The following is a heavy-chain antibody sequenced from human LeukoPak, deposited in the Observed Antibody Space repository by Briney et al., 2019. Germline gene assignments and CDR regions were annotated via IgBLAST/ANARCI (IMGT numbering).Heavy chain of an antibody. CDR2: ISSSSSYI. J-gene: IGHJ4*02. CDR3: ARASPQMVVVTDQEYYFDY. D-gene: IGHD2-21*02. CDR1: GFTFSSYS. Sequence: PGGSLRLSCAASGFTFSSYSMNWVRQAPGKGLEWVSSISSSSSYIYYADSVKGRFTISRDNAKNSLYLQMNSLRAEDTAVYYCARASPQMVVVTDQEYYFDYWGQGTLVTVSS. V-gene: IGHV3-21*01.